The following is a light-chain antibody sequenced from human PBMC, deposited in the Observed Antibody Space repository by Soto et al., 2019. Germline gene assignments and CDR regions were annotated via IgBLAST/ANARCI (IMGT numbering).Light chain of an antibody. CDR1: QSVTSN. CDR3: QQYNNWPRT. J-gene: IGKJ1*01. CDR2: DAS. V-gene: IGKV3-15*01. Sequence: EIVLTQFPGTLSLSPGERATLSCRASQSVTSNSLAWYQQKPGQAPRLLIYDASTRATGIPARFSGSGSGTEFTLTISSLQSEDFAVYYCQQYNNWPRTFGQGTKVDI.